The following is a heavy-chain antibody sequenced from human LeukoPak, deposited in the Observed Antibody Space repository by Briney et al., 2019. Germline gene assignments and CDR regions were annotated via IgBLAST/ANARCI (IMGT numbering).Heavy chain of an antibody. CDR2: VYYTGST. Sequence: PSETLSLTCSVSGDFITAYYWSWIRQPPGKGLEWIGYVYYTGSTEYNPSLKSRVTISADTSKNQFSLRLSSVTAADTAVYYCARGSETFDPWGQGTLVTVSS. J-gene: IGHJ5*02. CDR1: GDFITAYY. D-gene: IGHD3-10*01. CDR3: ARGSETFDP. V-gene: IGHV4-59*01.